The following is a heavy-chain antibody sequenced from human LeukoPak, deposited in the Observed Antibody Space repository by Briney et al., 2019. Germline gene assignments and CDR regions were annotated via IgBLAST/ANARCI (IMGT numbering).Heavy chain of an antibody. CDR2: IYTSGST. CDR1: GGSISSGSFY. J-gene: IGHJ5*02. CDR3: ARDNYYDRSGP. Sequence: SETLSLTCTVSGGSISSGSFYWSWIRQPAGKGLEWIGRIYTSGSTNYNPSLKSRVTISVDTSKNQFSLKLSSVTAADTAVYYCARDNYYDRSGPWGQGTLVTVSS. V-gene: IGHV4-61*02. D-gene: IGHD3-22*01.